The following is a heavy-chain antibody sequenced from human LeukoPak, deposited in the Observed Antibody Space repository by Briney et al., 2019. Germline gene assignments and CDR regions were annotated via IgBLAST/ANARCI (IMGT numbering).Heavy chain of an antibody. V-gene: IGHV1-69*05. CDR3: ASCGTVTYRTNYYMDV. J-gene: IGHJ6*03. CDR2: IIPNFGTA. Sequence: ASVKVSCKASGGTFSSYAISWVRQAPGQGLEWMGGIIPNFGTANYAQKFQGRVTITTDESTSTAYMELSSLRSEDTAVYYCASCGTVTYRTNYYMDVWGKGTTVTVTS. D-gene: IGHD2-15*01. CDR1: GGTFSSYA.